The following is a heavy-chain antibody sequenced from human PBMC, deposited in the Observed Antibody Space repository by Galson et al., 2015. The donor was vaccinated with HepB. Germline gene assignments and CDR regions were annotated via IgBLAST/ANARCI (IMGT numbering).Heavy chain of an antibody. CDR2: IIPIFGTA. CDR3: ARDSCSSTSCYANWFDP. Sequence: SVKVSCKASGGTFSSYAISWVRQAPGQGLEWMGGIIPIFGTANYAQKFQGRVTITADESTSTAYMELSSLRSEDTAVYYCARDSCSSTSCYANWFDPWGQGTLVTVSS. CDR1: GGTFSSYA. D-gene: IGHD2-2*01. V-gene: IGHV1-69*13. J-gene: IGHJ5*02.